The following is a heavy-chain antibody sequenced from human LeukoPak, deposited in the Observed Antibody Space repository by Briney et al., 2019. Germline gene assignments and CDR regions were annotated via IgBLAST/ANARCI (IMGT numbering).Heavy chain of an antibody. CDR2: IKSDGST. D-gene: IGHD3-10*01. CDR3: TRAITYFYGSVTYDWFDS. J-gene: IGHJ5*01. Sequence: GGSLRLSCAASGFTFSSYWMHWVRQTPGKGLTWVARIKSDGSTIYADSVQGRFTISRDNAKNTVYLQMNSLRVDDTAIYYCTRAITYFYGSVTYDWFDSWGQGTRVTV. V-gene: IGHV3-74*01. CDR1: GFTFSSYW.